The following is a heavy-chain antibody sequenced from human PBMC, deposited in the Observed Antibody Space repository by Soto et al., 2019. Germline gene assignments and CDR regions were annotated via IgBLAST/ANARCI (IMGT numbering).Heavy chain of an antibody. D-gene: IGHD3-22*01. CDR3: TTVTYYHDTASAFDI. CDR2: IKSKTDGGTT. J-gene: IGHJ3*02. Sequence: GGSLRLSCAASGFTFSNAWMSWVRQAPGKGLEWVGRIKSKTDGGTTDYAAPVKGRFTISRDDSKNTLYLQMNSLKTEDTAVYYCTTVTYYHDTASAFDIWGQGTMVTVSS. V-gene: IGHV3-15*01. CDR1: GFTFSNAW.